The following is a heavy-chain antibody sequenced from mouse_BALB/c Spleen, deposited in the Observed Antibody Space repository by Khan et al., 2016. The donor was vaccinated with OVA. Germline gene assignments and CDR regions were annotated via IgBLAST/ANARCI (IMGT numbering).Heavy chain of an antibody. CDR1: GYSITSDYA. V-gene: IGHV3-2*02. CDR3: ARGAYWGHGYFDV. Sequence: VQLKESGPGLVKPSQSLSLTCTVTGYSITSDYAWNWNRQFPGNKLEWMGYISYSGSTSYNPSLKSRISFTRDTSKNQFFLQLNTLTTEDTATYYGARGAYWGHGYFDVWGAGTTVTVSS. J-gene: IGHJ1*01. D-gene: IGHD4-1*01. CDR2: ISYSGST.